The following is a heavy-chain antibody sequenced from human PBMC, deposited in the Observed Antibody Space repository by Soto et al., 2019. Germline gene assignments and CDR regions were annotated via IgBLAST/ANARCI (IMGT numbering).Heavy chain of an antibody. D-gene: IGHD6-19*01. CDR2: IYHSGNTY. Sequence: SETLSLTCAVSGYSISSGYYWGWIRQPPGKGLEWIGGIYHSGNTYYYNPSLKSRVTISIDTSKNQFSLKLRSVTAADTAVYYCASLGFPGIAVAGNFDYWGQGTLVTVSS. V-gene: IGHV4-38-2*01. J-gene: IGHJ4*02. CDR3: ASLGFPGIAVAGNFDY. CDR1: GYSISSGYY.